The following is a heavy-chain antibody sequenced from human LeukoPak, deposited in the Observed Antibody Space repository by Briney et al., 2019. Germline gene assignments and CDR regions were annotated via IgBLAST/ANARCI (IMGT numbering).Heavy chain of an antibody. CDR1: GFTFSSYS. CDR2: ISSSSSYI. CDR3: AKRYYDFWSGSHNWFDP. J-gene: IGHJ5*02. D-gene: IGHD3-3*01. V-gene: IGHV3-21*01. Sequence: GGSLRLSCAASGFTFSSYSMNWVRQAPGKGLEWVSSISSSSSYIYYADSVKGRFTISRDNAENSLYLQMNSLRAEDTAVYYCAKRYYDFWSGSHNWFDPWGQGTLVTVSS.